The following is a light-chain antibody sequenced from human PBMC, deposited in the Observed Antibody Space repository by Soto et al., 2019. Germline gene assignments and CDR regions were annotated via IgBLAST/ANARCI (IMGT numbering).Light chain of an antibody. J-gene: IGKJ1*01. CDR3: QQYGNSRGT. Sequence: EIVLTQSPATLSLSPGEGATLSCRASQSVSSYLAWYQQKPGQAPRLLIYDASNRATGIPARFSGSGSGTDFTLTISRLEPEDFAVYYCQQYGNSRGTFGQGTKVDIK. CDR2: DAS. CDR1: QSVSSY. V-gene: IGKV3-11*01.